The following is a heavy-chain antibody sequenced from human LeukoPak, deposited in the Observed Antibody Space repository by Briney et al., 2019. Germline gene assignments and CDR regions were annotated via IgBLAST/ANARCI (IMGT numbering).Heavy chain of an antibody. D-gene: IGHD3-22*01. V-gene: IGHV3-7*01. CDR2: IKQDGSEK. CDR1: GFTFSSYW. CDR3: AREIECDSSGYYCSVAYFDY. J-gene: IGHJ4*02. Sequence: GGSLRLSCAASGFTFSSYWMSWVRQAPGKGLEWVANIKQDGSEKYYVDSVKGRFTISRDNAKNSLYLQMNSLRAEDTAVYYCAREIECDSSGYYCSVAYFDYWGQGTLVTVSS.